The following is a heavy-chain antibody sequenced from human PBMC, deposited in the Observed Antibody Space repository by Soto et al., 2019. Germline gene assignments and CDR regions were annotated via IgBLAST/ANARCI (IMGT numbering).Heavy chain of an antibody. CDR1: GFTVNSNY. CDR2: IYSGGST. J-gene: IGHJ5*02. CDR3: ASFGYNYPQGWFDP. V-gene: IGHV3-66*01. Sequence: GGSLRLSCAASGFTVNSNYMSWVRQAPGKGLEWVSVIYSGGSTSYTDSVRGRFTISRDNSKNTLYLQMNSLRAEDTAVYYCASFGYNYPQGWFDPWGQGTLVTVSS. D-gene: IGHD5-18*01.